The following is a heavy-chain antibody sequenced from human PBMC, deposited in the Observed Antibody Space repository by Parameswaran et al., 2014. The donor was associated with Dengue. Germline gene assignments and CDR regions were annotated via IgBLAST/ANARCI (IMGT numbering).Heavy chain of an antibody. V-gene: IGHV5-51*01. J-gene: IGHJ6*02. D-gene: IGHD6-13*01. CDR2: IYPGDSDT. CDR3: ARLRRIAAANTDYYAMDV. CDR1: GYSFTNYW. Sequence: GSLRLSCKGSGYSFTNYWIAWVRQMPGKGLEWMGIIYPGDSDTRYSPSFQGQVTISADKSIRTAYLQWSSLKASDTAMYYCARLRRIAAANTDYYAMDVWGQGTTVTVSS.